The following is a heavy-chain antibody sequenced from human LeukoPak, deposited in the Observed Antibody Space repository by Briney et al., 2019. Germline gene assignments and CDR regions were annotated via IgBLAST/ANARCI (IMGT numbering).Heavy chain of an antibody. CDR1: GFTFSSYA. V-gene: IGHV3-23*01. CDR2: ISGSGDGT. Sequence: GGSLRLSCAASGFTFSSYAMSWVRQAPGKGLEWVSGISGSGDGTYYADSVKGRFTISRDNSKNTLNLQMNSLRAEDTAVYYCVKGRYSYDYWGQGTLVTVSS. D-gene: IGHD5-18*01. J-gene: IGHJ4*02. CDR3: VKGRYSYDY.